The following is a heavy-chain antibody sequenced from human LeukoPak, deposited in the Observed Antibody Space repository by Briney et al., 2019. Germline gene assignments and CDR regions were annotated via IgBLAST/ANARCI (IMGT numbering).Heavy chain of an antibody. CDR1: GYTFTGYY. CDR2: INPNSGGT. V-gene: IGHV1-2*02. CDR3: AAGYYGSGSYYPPGKYYYYYGMDV. J-gene: IGHJ6*02. Sequence: ASVKVSCKASGYTFTGYYMHWVRQAPGQGLEWMGWINPNSGGTNYAQKFQGRVTMTRDTSISTAYMELSRLRSDDTAVYYCAAGYYGSGSYYPPGKYYYYYGMDVWGQGTTVTVSS. D-gene: IGHD3-10*01.